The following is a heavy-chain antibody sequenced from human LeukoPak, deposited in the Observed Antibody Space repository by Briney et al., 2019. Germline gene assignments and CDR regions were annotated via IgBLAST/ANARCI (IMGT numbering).Heavy chain of an antibody. V-gene: IGHV1-8*01. CDR3: ARGLGFCSDASCSLDY. D-gene: IGHD2-15*01. CDR2: MNPNSGNT. CDR1: GYTFTSYD. J-gene: IGHJ4*02. Sequence: ASVKVSCKASGYTFTSYDINWVRQATGQGLEWMGWMNPNSGNTGYAQKFQGRVTMTRNTSISTAYMELRSLRSDDTAVYYCARGLGFCSDASCSLDYWGQGTLSPSPQ.